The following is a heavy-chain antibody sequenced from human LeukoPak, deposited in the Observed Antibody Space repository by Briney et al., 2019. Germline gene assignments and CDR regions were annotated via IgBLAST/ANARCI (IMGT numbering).Heavy chain of an antibody. Sequence: GGSLRLSCAASGFTFSNYWIHWVRQAPGKGLEWVSYISSSSSTIHYADSVKGRFTISRDNAKNSLYLQMNSLRAEDTAVYYCARGRESYPRSLDYWGQGTLVTVSS. CDR1: GFTFSNYW. J-gene: IGHJ4*02. CDR2: ISSSSSTI. D-gene: IGHD3-16*02. CDR3: ARGRESYPRSLDY. V-gene: IGHV3-48*01.